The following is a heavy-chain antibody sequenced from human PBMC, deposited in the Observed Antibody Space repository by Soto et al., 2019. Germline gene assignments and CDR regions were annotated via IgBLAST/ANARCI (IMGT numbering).Heavy chain of an antibody. Sequence: QVQLVQSGAEVKTPGSSVKVSCKSSGGTFSSYAISWVRQAPGQGIEWMGGIIPIFGTANYAQKFQVRVTITADESTSTAYMELSSRRSEDTAVYDCARDGAGISLAEDYWGQGTLVTVSS. CDR3: ARDGAGISLAEDY. D-gene: IGHD6-19*01. CDR1: GGTFSSYA. CDR2: IIPIFGTA. V-gene: IGHV1-69*01. J-gene: IGHJ4*02.